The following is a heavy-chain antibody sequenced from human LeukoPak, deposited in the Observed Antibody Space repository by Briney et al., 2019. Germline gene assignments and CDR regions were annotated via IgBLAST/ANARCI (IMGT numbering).Heavy chain of an antibody. V-gene: IGHV4-59*01. Sequence: SETLSLTCTVSGGSISSYYWSWIRQPPGKRLEWIGYIYYSGSTNYNPSLKSRVTISVDTSKNQFSLKLSSVTAADTAVYYCATLAVAGTNWYFDLWGRGTLVTVSS. CDR1: GGSISSYY. J-gene: IGHJ2*01. CDR3: ATLAVAGTNWYFDL. CDR2: IYYSGST. D-gene: IGHD6-19*01.